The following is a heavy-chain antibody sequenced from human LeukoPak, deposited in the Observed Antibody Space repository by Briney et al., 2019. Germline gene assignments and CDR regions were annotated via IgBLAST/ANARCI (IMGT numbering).Heavy chain of an antibody. CDR2: IDTSGST. Sequence: SETLSLTCTVSGGSITSYYWNWIRQPAGKGLEWIGRIDTSGSTNYNPSLKSRVTMSVDTSKNRFSLKLSSVTAADTAVYYCANLGYGFDYRGQGTLVTVSS. J-gene: IGHJ4*02. CDR1: GGSITSYY. D-gene: IGHD5-12*01. CDR3: ANLGYGFDY. V-gene: IGHV4-4*07.